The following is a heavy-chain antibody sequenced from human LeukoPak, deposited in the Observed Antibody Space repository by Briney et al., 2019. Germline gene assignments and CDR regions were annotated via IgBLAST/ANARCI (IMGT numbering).Heavy chain of an antibody. Sequence: PSETLSLTCAVYGESFSGYYWSWIRQPPGKGLEWVGEIIHSGSTNSNPSLQSRVNISVNTSKNQFSLKQSSVTAEDQAVFCWARRRATYYYGSGRYCGNWFDHWGQGTLVTVSS. J-gene: IGHJ5*02. CDR2: IIHSGST. CDR1: GESFSGYY. V-gene: IGHV4-34*12. CDR3: ARRRATYYYGSGRYCGNWFDH. D-gene: IGHD3-10*01.